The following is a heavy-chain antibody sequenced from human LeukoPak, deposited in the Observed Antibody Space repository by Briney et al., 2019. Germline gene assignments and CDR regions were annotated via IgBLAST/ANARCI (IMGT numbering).Heavy chain of an antibody. V-gene: IGHV3-23*01. Sequence: GGSLRLSCAASGFTFDDYGMSWVRQAPGKGLEWVSTVSRSASYTYYADSVKGRFTISRDNSKNTLYLQMNSLRAEDTAVYYCARPSYPSGYFDYWGPGTLVTVSS. CDR3: ARPSYPSGYFDY. D-gene: IGHD1-26*01. J-gene: IGHJ4*02. CDR1: GFTFDDYG. CDR2: VSRSASYT.